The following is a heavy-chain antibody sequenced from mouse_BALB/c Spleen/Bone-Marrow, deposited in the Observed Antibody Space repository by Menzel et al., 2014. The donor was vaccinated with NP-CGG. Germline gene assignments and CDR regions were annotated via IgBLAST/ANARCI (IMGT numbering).Heavy chain of an antibody. J-gene: IGHJ2*01. D-gene: IGHD2-4*01. CDR2: IDPANGNT. Sequence: EVQLQQSGAELVKPGASVKLSCTASGSNIKDTYMHWVKQRPEQGLEWIGRIDPANGNTKYDPKFQAKATITADTSSNTAYLQLSSLTSEDTAVYYCALYYDYDVCYWGQGTTLTVSS. V-gene: IGHV14-3*02. CDR3: ALYYDYDVCY. CDR1: GSNIKDTY.